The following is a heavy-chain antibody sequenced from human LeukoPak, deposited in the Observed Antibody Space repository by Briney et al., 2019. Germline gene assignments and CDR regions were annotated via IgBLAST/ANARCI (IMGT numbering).Heavy chain of an antibody. CDR2: ISYDGSNK. CDR1: GFTFSSYA. V-gene: IGHV3-30-3*01. J-gene: IGHJ5*02. CDR3: AGSSWQGGGWFDP. Sequence: PGGSLRLSCAASGFTFSSYAMHWVRQAPGKGLEWVAVISYDGSNKYYADSVKGRFTISRDNSKNTLYLQMNSLRAEDTAVYYCAGSSWQGGGWFDPWGQGTLVTVSS. D-gene: IGHD6-13*01.